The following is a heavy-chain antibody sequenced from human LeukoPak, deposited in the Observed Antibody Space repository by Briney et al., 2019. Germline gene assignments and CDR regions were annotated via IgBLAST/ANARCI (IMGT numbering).Heavy chain of an antibody. CDR2: INHSGST. Sequence: SETLSLTCAVYGGSFSGYYWSWIRQPPGKGLEWIGGINHSGSTNYNPSLKSRVTISVDTSKNQFSLKLSSVTAADTAVYYCARGYCSSTSCYSHWFDPWGQGTLVTVSS. J-gene: IGHJ5*02. D-gene: IGHD2-2*01. CDR1: GGSFSGYY. V-gene: IGHV4-34*01. CDR3: ARGYCSSTSCYSHWFDP.